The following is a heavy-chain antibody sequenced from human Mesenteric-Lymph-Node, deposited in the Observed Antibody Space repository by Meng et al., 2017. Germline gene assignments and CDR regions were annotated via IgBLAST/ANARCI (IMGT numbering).Heavy chain of an antibody. D-gene: IGHD1-26*01. CDR2: IDDSWST. J-gene: IGHJ4*02. CDR3: ARGKQDACELLAY. Sequence: VQLQESVPGLGRPSATLSSTCTVLCASVSTGPKFWIWIRQSPGKGLEWIGDIDDSWSTNYNPSLNSRISISLDKSKNHFSLKVNSVTAADTAVYYCARGKQDACELLAYWGQGALVTVSS. CDR1: CASVSTGPKF. V-gene: IGHV4-61*03.